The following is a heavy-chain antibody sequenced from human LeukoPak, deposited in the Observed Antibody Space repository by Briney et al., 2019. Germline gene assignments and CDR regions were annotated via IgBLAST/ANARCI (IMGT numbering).Heavy chain of an antibody. J-gene: IGHJ4*02. CDR2: IKRDGGDK. Sequence: GGSLRLSCAASGFTFSSFWMSWVRQAPGKGVEWVANIKRDGGDKYYVDSVKGRFSISRDNAKNSLYLHMNSLRAEDTAVYYCARGDEYTTSPWGQGTLVTVSS. D-gene: IGHD2-2*02. CDR3: ARGDEYTTSP. CDR1: GFTFSSFW. V-gene: IGHV3-7*05.